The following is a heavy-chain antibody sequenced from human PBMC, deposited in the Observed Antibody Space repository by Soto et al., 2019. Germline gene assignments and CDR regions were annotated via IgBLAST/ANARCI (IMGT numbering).Heavy chain of an antibody. CDR1: GYTFTSYG. D-gene: IGHD6-19*01. CDR3: ARDPYSSGWYDFDY. Sequence: QVQLGQSGAEVKKPGASVKVSCKASGYTFTSYGISWVRQAPGQGLEWMGWISAYNRNTNYAQKLQGRVTMTTDTSTITAYMELRSLRSDDTAVYYCARDPYSSGWYDFDYWGQGTLVTVSS. J-gene: IGHJ4*02. V-gene: IGHV1-18*01. CDR2: ISAYNRNT.